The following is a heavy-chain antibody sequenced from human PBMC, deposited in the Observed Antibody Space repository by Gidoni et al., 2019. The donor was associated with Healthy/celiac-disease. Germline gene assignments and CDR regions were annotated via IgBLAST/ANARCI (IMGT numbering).Heavy chain of an antibody. J-gene: IGHJ4*02. CDR3: AKGEGNYYGSGSYYNPADY. CDR1: GFTFSSYS. D-gene: IGHD3-10*01. V-gene: IGHV3-23*01. Sequence: EVQLLESGGGLVQPGGSLRLSCAASGFTFSSYSMSWVRQAPGKGLEWFSAISGSGGSTYYADSVKGRFTISRDNSKNTLYLQMNSLRAEDTAVYYCAKGEGNYYGSGSYYNPADYWGQGTLVTVSS. CDR2: ISGSGGST.